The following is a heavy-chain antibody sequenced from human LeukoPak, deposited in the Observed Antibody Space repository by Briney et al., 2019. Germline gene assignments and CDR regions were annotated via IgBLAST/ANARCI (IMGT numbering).Heavy chain of an antibody. CDR1: GFTFDDYA. Sequence: GRSLRLSCAASGFTFDDYAMHWVRQAPGKGLEWVSGVSWNSGSIGYADSVKGRFTISRDNAKNSLYLQMNSLRAEDTALYYCAKDGAAAGSPDYYYYMDVWGKGTTVTVSS. D-gene: IGHD6-13*01. CDR3: AKDGAAAGSPDYYYYMDV. J-gene: IGHJ6*03. CDR2: VSWNSGSI. V-gene: IGHV3-9*01.